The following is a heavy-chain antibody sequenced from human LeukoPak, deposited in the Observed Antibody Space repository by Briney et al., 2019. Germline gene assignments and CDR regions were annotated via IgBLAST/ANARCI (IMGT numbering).Heavy chain of an antibody. V-gene: IGHV5-51*01. CDR3: ARYGAAAAAVPLDY. Sequence: GESLKISCKGSGYSFSSYWVGWVRQMPGKGLEWMGIIYPGDSDTRYSPSFQGQVTISADKSISTAYLQWSSLKASDTAIYYCARYGAAAAAVPLDYWGQGTLVTVSS. J-gene: IGHJ4*02. CDR2: IYPGDSDT. D-gene: IGHD6-13*01. CDR1: GYSFSSYW.